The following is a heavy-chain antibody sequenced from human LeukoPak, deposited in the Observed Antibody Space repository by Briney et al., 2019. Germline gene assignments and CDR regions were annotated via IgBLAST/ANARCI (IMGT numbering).Heavy chain of an antibody. J-gene: IGHJ4*02. D-gene: IGHD1-26*01. CDR2: IYASGST. CDR1: GGSISSGSYY. V-gene: IGHV4-61*02. Sequence: SETLSLTCTVSGGSISSGSYYWSWIRQPAGKGLEWIGRIYASGSTNYSPSLESRVTISLDTSKNQFSLQLSSVTAADTAVYYCARRSRGSYSFDYWGQGTLVTVSS. CDR3: ARRSRGSYSFDY.